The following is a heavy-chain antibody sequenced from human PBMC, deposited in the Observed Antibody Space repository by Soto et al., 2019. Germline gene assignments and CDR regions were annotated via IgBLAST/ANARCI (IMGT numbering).Heavy chain of an antibody. V-gene: IGHV4-39*01. CDR1: GGSISSSSYY. D-gene: IGHD3-22*01. Sequence: LSLTCTVSGGSISSSSYYWGWIRQPPGKGLEWIGSIYYSGSTYYNPSLKSRVTISVDTSKNQFSLKLSSVTAADTAVYYCARRLYYDSSGFDGGGMDVWGQGTTVTVSS. CDR2: IYYSGST. J-gene: IGHJ6*02. CDR3: ARRLYYDSSGFDGGGMDV.